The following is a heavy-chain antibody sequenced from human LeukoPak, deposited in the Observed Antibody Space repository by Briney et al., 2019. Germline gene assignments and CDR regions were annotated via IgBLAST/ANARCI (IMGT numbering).Heavy chain of an antibody. CDR2: IYSGGST. J-gene: IGHJ5*02. D-gene: IGHD1-26*01. CDR3: ARVVGTSRLAKKVNWFDT. CDR1: GDSLNTFY. V-gene: IGHV4-59*01. Sequence: PSETLSLTCIVSGDSLNTFYWSWIRQPPEKGREWIGYIYSGGSTNHNTSLTSRATISVDTFKKQFSLKVNSVPAADTAVYYCARVVGTSRLAKKVNWFDTWGQGTLVTVYS.